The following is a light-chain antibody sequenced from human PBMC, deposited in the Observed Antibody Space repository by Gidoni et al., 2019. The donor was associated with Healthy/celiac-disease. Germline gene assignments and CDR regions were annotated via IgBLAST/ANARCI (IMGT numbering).Light chain of an antibody. J-gene: IGKJ4*01. CDR1: QSISSY. CDR3: QQSYSTPLT. CDR2: AAS. Sequence: DIQMTQSPSSLSASVGDRVTITCRASQSISSYLNWYQQKPGKAPTLLIYAASSLQSGVPSRFSGSGSGTDFTLTISSLQPEDFATYSCQQSYSTPLTFGGXTKVEIK. V-gene: IGKV1-39*01.